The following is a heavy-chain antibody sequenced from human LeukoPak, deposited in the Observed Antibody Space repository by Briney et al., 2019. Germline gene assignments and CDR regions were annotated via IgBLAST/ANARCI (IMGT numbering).Heavy chain of an antibody. V-gene: IGHV1-69*13. CDR3: ARGPQRYSSGWYRWFDP. J-gene: IGHJ5*02. Sequence: EASVKVSCTASGGTFSSYAISWVRQAPGQGLEWMGGIIPIFGTANYAQKFQGRVTITADESTSTAYMELSSLRSEDTAVYYCARGPQRYSSGWYRWFDPWGQGTLVTVSS. D-gene: IGHD6-19*01. CDR2: IIPIFGTA. CDR1: GGTFSSYA.